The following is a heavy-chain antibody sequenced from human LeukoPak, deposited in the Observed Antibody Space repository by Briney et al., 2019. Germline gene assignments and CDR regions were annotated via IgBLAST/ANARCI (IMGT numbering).Heavy chain of an antibody. CDR2: IKQDGSEK. Sequence: PGGSLRRSCAASGFTFSDYWMSWVGQAPGQGLEWVANIKQDGSEKYYVDSVKCRFAISRDDARNSLYLQMNSLRAEDTAVYYCARSTYSFDYWGQGTLVTVSS. CDR3: ARSTYSFDY. D-gene: IGHD2-2*01. V-gene: IGHV3-7*01. J-gene: IGHJ4*02. CDR1: GFTFSDYW.